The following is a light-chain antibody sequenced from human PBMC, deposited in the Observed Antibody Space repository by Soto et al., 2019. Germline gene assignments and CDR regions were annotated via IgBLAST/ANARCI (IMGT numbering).Light chain of an antibody. Sequence: QSALTQPPSASGSPGQSVTISCSGTSSDVGAYNYVSWYQQHPGKAPRLLIYEVSQRPSGVPDRFSGSKSGNTASLTISGLQAEDEADYYCSSYTSSSTLYVFGTGTKVTVL. CDR3: SSYTSSSTLYV. CDR1: SSDVGAYNY. J-gene: IGLJ1*01. V-gene: IGLV2-8*01. CDR2: EVS.